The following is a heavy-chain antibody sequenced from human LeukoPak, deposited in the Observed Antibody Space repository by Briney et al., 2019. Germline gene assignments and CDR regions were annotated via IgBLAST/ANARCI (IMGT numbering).Heavy chain of an antibody. Sequence: PSETLSLTCSVSGGSISGYYWSWLRKPPGKGREWIGYTYYSGTTIYNPSLKSRVTISVDTSKNQFSLKLSSVTAADTAVYYCARRYCSSTSCSDAFDIWGQGTMVTVSS. CDR1: GGSISGYY. V-gene: IGHV4-59*01. CDR2: TYYSGTT. J-gene: IGHJ3*02. CDR3: ARRYCSSTSCSDAFDI. D-gene: IGHD2-2*01.